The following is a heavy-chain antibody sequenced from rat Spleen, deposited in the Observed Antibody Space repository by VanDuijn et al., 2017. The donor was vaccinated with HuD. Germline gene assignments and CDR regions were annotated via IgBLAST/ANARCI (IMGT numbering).Heavy chain of an antibody. V-gene: IGHV5S10*01. CDR3: ARRHYGYTDYFDY. Sequence: EVQLVESGGGLVQLGRSLKLSCSASGFTFSDYNMAWVRQAQKKGLEWVRTIIYDGSRTYYRDSAHGRCNISRDNAKSTLRQQTDSLRSEDTATYYCARRHYGYTDYFDYWGQGVMVTVSS. CDR1: GFTFSDYN. D-gene: IGHD1-9*01. J-gene: IGHJ2*01. CDR2: IIYDGSRT.